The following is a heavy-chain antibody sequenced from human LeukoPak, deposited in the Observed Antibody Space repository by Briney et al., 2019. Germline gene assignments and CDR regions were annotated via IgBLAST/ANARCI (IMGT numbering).Heavy chain of an antibody. CDR2: INHSGST. CDR1: GGSFSGYY. CDR3: ASGTEYCSGGSCSRYFDY. Sequence: PETLSLTCVVYGGSFSGYYWSWIRQPPGKGLEWIGEINHSGSTNYNPSLKSRVTISVDTSKNQFSLKLSSVTAADTAVYYCASGTEYCSGGSCSRYFDYWGQGTLVTVSS. V-gene: IGHV4-34*01. J-gene: IGHJ4*02. D-gene: IGHD2-15*01.